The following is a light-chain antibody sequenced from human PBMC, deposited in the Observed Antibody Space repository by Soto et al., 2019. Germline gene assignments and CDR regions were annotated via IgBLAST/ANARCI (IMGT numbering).Light chain of an antibody. CDR3: QQRGDWPPIT. CDR1: QSVGSD. Sequence: EIVLTQSPATLSLSPGERATLSCRASQSVGSDLAWYQQKPGQPPRLLIYNASNRTTGIPARFSGSGSGTDFTLTISSLEPEDFAVYYCQQRGDWPPITFGQGTRLEIK. J-gene: IGKJ5*01. V-gene: IGKV3-11*01. CDR2: NAS.